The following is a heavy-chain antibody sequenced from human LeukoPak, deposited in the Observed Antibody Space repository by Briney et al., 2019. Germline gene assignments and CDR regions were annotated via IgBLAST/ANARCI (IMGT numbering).Heavy chain of an antibody. CDR3: ASGKETSMAQGY. V-gene: IGHV3-53*01. D-gene: IGHD5-18*01. Sequence: GGSLRLSCAVSGFTVSSNYMTWVRQAPGKGLEWVSVIYSGGSIYYADSVKGRFTISRDISKNTVDLQLNSLRAEVTAVYYCASGKETSMAQGYWGQGTLVTVSS. J-gene: IGHJ4*02. CDR1: GFTVSSNY. CDR2: IYSGGSI.